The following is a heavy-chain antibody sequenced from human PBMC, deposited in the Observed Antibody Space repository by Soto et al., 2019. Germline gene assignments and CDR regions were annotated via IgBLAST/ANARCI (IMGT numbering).Heavy chain of an antibody. CDR2: IDSDDGKT. D-gene: IGHD6-25*01. CDR3: VKAGYTSGLL. Sequence: VHLLESGGGLIQPGGSLRLSCVASGFTFSSYAMNWVRQGPGTGLEWVAVIDSDDGKTYYANAVKGRFSISRDNSKNTLVLQMNSLRVEDTATYYCVKAGYTSGLLWGQGTLVTV. V-gene: IGHV3-23*01. CDR1: GFTFSSYA. J-gene: IGHJ4*02.